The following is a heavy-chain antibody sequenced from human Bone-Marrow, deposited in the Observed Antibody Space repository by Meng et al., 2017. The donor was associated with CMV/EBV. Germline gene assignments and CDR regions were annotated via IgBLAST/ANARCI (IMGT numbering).Heavy chain of an antibody. CDR3: VVVPAASNYYYGMDV. Sequence: SSVKVSCKASVGTFSSYTISWVRQAPGQGLEWMGRIIPILGIANYAQKFQGRVTITADKSTSTAYMELSSLRSEDTAVYYCVVVPAASNYYYGMDVWGQGTTVTVSS. CDR1: VGTFSSYT. V-gene: IGHV1-69*02. CDR2: IIPILGIA. D-gene: IGHD2-2*01. J-gene: IGHJ6*02.